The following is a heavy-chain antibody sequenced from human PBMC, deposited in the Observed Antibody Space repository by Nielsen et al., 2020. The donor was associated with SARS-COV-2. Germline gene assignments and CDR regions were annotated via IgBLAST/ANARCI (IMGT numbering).Heavy chain of an antibody. D-gene: IGHD3-3*01. CDR2: FDPEDGET. CDR3: ATTFAIFREVRMDV. CDR1: GFTLTELS. V-gene: IGHV1-24*01. J-gene: IGHJ6*02. Sequence: ASVKVSCKVSGFTLTELSIHWVRQAPGKGFEWMGGFDPEDGETIYAQKFQGRVTMTEDTSTDTAYMELSSLRSEDTAVYYCATTFAIFREVRMDVWGQGTAVTVSS.